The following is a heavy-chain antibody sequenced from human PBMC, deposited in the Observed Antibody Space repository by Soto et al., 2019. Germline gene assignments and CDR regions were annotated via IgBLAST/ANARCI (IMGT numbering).Heavy chain of an antibody. CDR1: GGSVSGYY. CDR2: INISGTT. D-gene: IGHD1-26*01. Sequence: SETLSHTFAAYGGSVSGYYWRWIREPPGKGLEWIGEINISGTTNYHTSLRSRVTISVDTSKNQFSLKLSSVTAADTAVYYCARVRYSGSYPPEVYFDYWGQGTLVTGS. J-gene: IGHJ4*02. CDR3: ARVRYSGSYPPEVYFDY. V-gene: IGHV4-34*01.